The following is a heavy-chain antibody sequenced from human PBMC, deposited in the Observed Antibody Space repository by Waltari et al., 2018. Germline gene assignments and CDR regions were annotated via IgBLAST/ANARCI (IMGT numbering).Heavy chain of an antibody. CDR2: INHSGST. CDR3: AREHYYYDSSGYLGDFDY. D-gene: IGHD3-22*01. J-gene: IGHJ4*02. Sequence: QVQLQQWGAGLLKPSETLSLTCAVYGGSFSGYYWSWIRQPPGKGLEWIGEINHSGSTNYNPSLKSRVTISVDTSKNQFSLKLSSVTAADTAVYYCAREHYYYDSSGYLGDFDYWGQGTLVTVSS. V-gene: IGHV4-34*01. CDR1: GGSFSGYY.